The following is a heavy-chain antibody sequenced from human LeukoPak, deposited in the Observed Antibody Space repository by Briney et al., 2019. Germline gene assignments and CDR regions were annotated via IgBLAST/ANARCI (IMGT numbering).Heavy chain of an antibody. CDR2: ISSSGSTI. V-gene: IGHV3-11*04. CDR1: GFTFSDYY. Sequence: GGSLRHSCAASGFTFSDYYMSWIRQAPGKGLEWVSYISSSGSTIYCADSVKGRFTISRDNAKNSLYLQMNSLRAEDTAVYYCARGPLYGSGSYYRGLWGQGTLVTVSS. CDR3: ARGPLYGSGSYYRGL. D-gene: IGHD3-10*01. J-gene: IGHJ4*02.